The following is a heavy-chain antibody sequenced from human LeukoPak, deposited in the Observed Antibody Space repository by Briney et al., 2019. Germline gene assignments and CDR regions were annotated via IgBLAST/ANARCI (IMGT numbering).Heavy chain of an antibody. V-gene: IGHV3-7*01. Sequence: PGGSLRLSCAASGFTLSSYWMSWVRQAPGKGLEWVANIKQDGSEKYYVDSVKGRFTISRDNAKNSLYLQMNSLRAEDAAVYYCARDSDRDSGVWSHYFDYWGQGTLVTVSS. CDR1: GFTLSSYW. CDR2: IKQDGSEK. J-gene: IGHJ4*02. CDR3: ARDSDRDSGVWSHYFDY. D-gene: IGHD3-10*01.